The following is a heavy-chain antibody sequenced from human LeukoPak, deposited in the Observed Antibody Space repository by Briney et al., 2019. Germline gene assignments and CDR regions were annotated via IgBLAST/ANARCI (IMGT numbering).Heavy chain of an antibody. CDR1: GYTFTGYY. CDR2: INPNSGST. Sequence: ASVKVSCKASGYTFTGYYMHWVRQAPGQGLEWMGCINPNSGSTNYAHKFQGRVTMTRDTSISTAYMQLNSLRSDDTAVYYCAGVVLGANFYFDYWGQGTLVPVSS. D-gene: IGHD1-26*01. V-gene: IGHV1-2*02. J-gene: IGHJ4*02. CDR3: AGVVLGANFYFDY.